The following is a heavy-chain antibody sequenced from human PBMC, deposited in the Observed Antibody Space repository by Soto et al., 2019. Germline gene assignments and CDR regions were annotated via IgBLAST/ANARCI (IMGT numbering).Heavy chain of an antibody. Sequence: QLQLVQSGPEAKKPGASVKVSCKASGYTFATSTISWLRQAPGQGPEWMGWIKAYSGNTNYAKKLPGRLTMTTDTSTSTAYMELRSLTTDDTAIYYCAIADYGDDDYWGQGTLVTVSS. J-gene: IGHJ4*02. D-gene: IGHD4-17*01. CDR3: AIADYGDDDY. CDR1: GYTFATST. V-gene: IGHV1-18*01. CDR2: IKAYSGNT.